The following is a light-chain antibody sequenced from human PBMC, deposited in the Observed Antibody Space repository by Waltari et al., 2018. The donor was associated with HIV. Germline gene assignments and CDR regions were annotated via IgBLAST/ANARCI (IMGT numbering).Light chain of an antibody. CDR3: QPRSNWPWT. V-gene: IGKV3-11*01. J-gene: IGKJ1*01. CDR1: QSASSY. CDR2: DAS. Sequence: EIVLTQSPATLSLSPGERATLSRRASQSASSYLAWYQQKPGQAPRLLIYDASNRATGIPARFSGSESGTDFALTISSLEPEDFAVYCGQPRSNWPWTFGQGTKVDIK.